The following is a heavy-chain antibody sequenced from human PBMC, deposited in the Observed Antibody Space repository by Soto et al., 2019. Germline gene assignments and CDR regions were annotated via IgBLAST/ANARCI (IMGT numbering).Heavy chain of an antibody. D-gene: IGHD3-22*01. Sequence: QITLKASGPPLVKPTQTLTLNCAFSGFSATSSGVGVAWLRQHPGKALEWLAVIYWDDADQYRPSLKSRLTISNYSFDLLVCLTVTDMNPVDAGTYYCARLRRGALAYYFRTRGQGTLFTVT. CDR2: IYWDDAD. CDR1: GFSATSSGVG. V-gene: IGHV2-5*02. J-gene: IGHJ1*01. CDR3: ARLRRGALAYYFRT.